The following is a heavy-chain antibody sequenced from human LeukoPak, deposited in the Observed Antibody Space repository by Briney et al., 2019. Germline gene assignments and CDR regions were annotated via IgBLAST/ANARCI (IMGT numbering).Heavy chain of an antibody. CDR1: GFTFSSYW. CDR3: AREPYSSLAFDI. D-gene: IGHD5-18*01. Sequence: GGSLRLSCAASGFTFSSYWMHWVRQAPGKGLLWVSRINSDGTSPTYADSVKGRFTISRDNAENTLYLQINSLRDEDTAVYFCAREPYSSLAFDIWGRGTMVTVSS. J-gene: IGHJ3*02. V-gene: IGHV3-74*01. CDR2: INSDGTSP.